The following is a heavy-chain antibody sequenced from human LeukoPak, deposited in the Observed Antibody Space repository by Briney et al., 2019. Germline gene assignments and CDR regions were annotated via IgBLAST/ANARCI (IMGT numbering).Heavy chain of an antibody. CDR1: GGSFSGYY. CDR2: INHSGST. Sequence: SETLSFTCAVYGGSFSGYYWSWIRQPPGKGLEWIGEINHSGSTNYNPSLKSRVTISVDTSKNQFSLKLSSVTAADTAVYYCAREGSSSSQAHNWFDPWGQGTLVTVSS. D-gene: IGHD6-6*01. CDR3: AREGSSSSQAHNWFDP. V-gene: IGHV4-34*01. J-gene: IGHJ5*02.